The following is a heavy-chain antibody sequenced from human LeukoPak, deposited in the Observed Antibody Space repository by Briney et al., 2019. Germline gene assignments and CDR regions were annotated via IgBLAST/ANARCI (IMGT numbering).Heavy chain of an antibody. J-gene: IGHJ4*02. CDR3: ARGGGFVVVTAIPTYYFDY. D-gene: IGHD2-21*02. CDR1: GGSFSGYY. V-gene: IGHV4-34*01. Sequence: PSETLSLTCAVYGGSFSGYYWSWIRQPPGKGLEWIGEINHSGSTNYNPSLKSRFTISVDTSKNQFSLKLSSVTAADTAVYYCARGGGFVVVTAIPTYYFDYWGQGTLVTVSS. CDR2: INHSGST.